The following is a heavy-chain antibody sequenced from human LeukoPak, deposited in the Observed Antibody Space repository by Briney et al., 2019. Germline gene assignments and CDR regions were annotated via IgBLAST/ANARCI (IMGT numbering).Heavy chain of an antibody. CDR2: IIPILGIA. J-gene: IGHJ3*02. Sequence: GASVKVSCKASGGTFSSYAISWVRQAPGQGLEWMGRIIPILGIANYAQKFQGRVTITADKSTSTAYMELSSLRSEDTAVYYCATQLRIAVAGSAFDIWGQGTMVTVSS. CDR1: GGTFSSYA. CDR3: ATQLRIAVAGSAFDI. D-gene: IGHD6-19*01. V-gene: IGHV1-69*04.